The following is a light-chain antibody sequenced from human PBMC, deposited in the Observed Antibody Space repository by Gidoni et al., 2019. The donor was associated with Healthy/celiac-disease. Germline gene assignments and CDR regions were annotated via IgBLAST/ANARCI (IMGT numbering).Light chain of an antibody. J-gene: IGKJ4*01. CDR2: DAY. CDR1: QSVSSY. V-gene: IGKV3-11*01. Sequence: EIVLTQSPDTLSLYPGYRATHSCRASQSVSSYLAWSQQKPVQAPRLLIYDAYNRAPGIPARFSGSGSGTDFTLTISILEPEDFAVYYCQQRSNWPLTFGGGTKVEI. CDR3: QQRSNWPLT.